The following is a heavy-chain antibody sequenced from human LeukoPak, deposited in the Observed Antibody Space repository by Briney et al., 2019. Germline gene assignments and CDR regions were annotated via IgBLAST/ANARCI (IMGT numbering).Heavy chain of an antibody. V-gene: IGHV4-59*08. CDR3: ARHSNWNGGVDWFDP. CDR1: GGSNY. Sequence: LETLSLTCTVSGGSNYWSWIRQPPGKGFEWIGYIHYSGSPNYNPSLKSRVTISIDTSNNQFSLKLNSVTAADTAVYYCARHSNWNGGVDWFDPWGQGAQVTVSS. CDR2: IHYSGSP. J-gene: IGHJ5*02. D-gene: IGHD1-20*01.